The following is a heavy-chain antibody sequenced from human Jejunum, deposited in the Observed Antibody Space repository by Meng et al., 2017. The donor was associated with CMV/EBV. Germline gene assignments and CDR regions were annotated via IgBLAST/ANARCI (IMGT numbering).Heavy chain of an antibody. CDR1: GFSFSNFA. CDR2: IRYDGNSE. CDR3: AKDRVPED. V-gene: IGHV3-30*02. Sequence: SCAASGFSFSNFAMHWVRQAPGKGLEWVTFIRYDGNSEDYADSVKGRFTISRDNSRDTLYLQLNSLRSDDSALYYCAKDRVPEDWGQGTLVTVSS. J-gene: IGHJ4*02.